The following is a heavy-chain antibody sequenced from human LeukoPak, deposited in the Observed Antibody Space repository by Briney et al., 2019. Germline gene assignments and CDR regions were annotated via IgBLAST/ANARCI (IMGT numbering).Heavy chain of an antibody. Sequence: GGSLRLSCAASGFTFSSYSMNWVRQAPGKGLEWVSSISSSSSYIYYADSVKGRFTISRDNAKNSLYLQMNSLRAEDTAVYYCARDRRSGSEYYFDYWGQGTLVTVSS. V-gene: IGHV3-21*01. CDR3: ARDRRSGSEYYFDY. J-gene: IGHJ4*02. CDR1: GFTFSSYS. CDR2: ISSSSSYI. D-gene: IGHD6-19*01.